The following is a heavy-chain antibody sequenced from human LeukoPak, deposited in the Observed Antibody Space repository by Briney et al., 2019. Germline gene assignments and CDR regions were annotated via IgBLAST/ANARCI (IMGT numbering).Heavy chain of an antibody. J-gene: IGHJ6*03. CDR2: IGTASDT. CDR3: ARGPPRGKYYYMDV. Sequence: LGGSLRLSCAASGFTFSSFDMHWVRQPTGQGLEWVSTIGTASDTYYPGSVEGRFTLSRDNAKNSLYLQMNSLKAGDTAVYYCARGPPRGKYYYMDVWGKGTTVTVSS. V-gene: IGHV3-13*01. CDR1: GFTFSSFD. D-gene: IGHD1-1*01.